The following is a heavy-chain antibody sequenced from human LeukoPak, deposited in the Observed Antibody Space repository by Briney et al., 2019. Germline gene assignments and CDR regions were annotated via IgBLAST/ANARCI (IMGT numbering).Heavy chain of an antibody. Sequence: GAAVKVSCKASGYTFIRYYIHWVRQAPGQGLEWMGIVNPSGDSTNYAQKFQGRVTMTRDTSTSTVYMELSSLRSEDTAVYYCARRYSGSYYTPPFDYWGQGTLVTVSS. D-gene: IGHD1-26*01. V-gene: IGHV1-46*01. CDR1: GYTFIRYY. CDR2: VNPSGDST. J-gene: IGHJ4*02. CDR3: ARRYSGSYYTPPFDY.